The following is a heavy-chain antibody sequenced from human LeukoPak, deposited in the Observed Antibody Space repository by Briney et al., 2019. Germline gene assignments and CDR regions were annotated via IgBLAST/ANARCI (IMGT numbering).Heavy chain of an antibody. Sequence: ASVKVSCKASGYTFTGYYMHWVRQAPGQGLEWMGWINPNSGGTNYAQKFQGRVTMTRDTSISTAYMELSRLRSDDTAVYYCAREGAYYDSSGSYDYWGQGTLVTVSS. CDR2: INPNSGGT. CDR1: GYTFTGYY. J-gene: IGHJ4*02. V-gene: IGHV1-2*02. CDR3: AREGAYYDSSGSYDY. D-gene: IGHD3-22*01.